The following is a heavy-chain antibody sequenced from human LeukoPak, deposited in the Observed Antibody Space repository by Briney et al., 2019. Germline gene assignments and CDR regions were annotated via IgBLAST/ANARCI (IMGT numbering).Heavy chain of an antibody. CDR2: INPNSGGT. J-gene: IGHJ4*02. Sequence: ASVKVSCKASGCTFTGYYIHWVRQAPGQGLEWMGWINPNSGGTSYAQKFQGRVTMTRDTSITTAYMELSRLTSDDTAMYYCARIPGDSSGYNSWGQGTLVTVSS. D-gene: IGHD3-22*01. CDR3: ARIPGDSSGYNS. CDR1: GCTFTGYY. V-gene: IGHV1-2*02.